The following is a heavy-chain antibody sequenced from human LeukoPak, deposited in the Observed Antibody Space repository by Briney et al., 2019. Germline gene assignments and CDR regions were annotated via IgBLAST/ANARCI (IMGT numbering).Heavy chain of an antibody. D-gene: IGHD2-15*01. Sequence: GGSLRLSCVVSGFTFSNYWMQCVRQVPGKGLVWVARMNSDGTSIIHADSVKGRFTISRDNAENTLYLQMNSLRPEDTALYYCARSQSGVFDVWGQGTMVIVSS. CDR2: MNSDGTSI. V-gene: IGHV3-74*01. CDR1: GFTFSNYW. CDR3: ARSQSGVFDV. J-gene: IGHJ3*01.